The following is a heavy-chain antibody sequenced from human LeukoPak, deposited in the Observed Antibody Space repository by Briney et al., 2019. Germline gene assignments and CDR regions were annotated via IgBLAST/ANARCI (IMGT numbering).Heavy chain of an antibody. CDR2: ISGSAHKI. CDR1: GFTFSNYA. V-gene: IGHV3-23*01. CDR3: AGRPTGYSSGYIH. J-gene: IGHJ4*02. D-gene: IGHD5-18*01. Sequence: GGSLRLSCAPSGFTFSNYAMSWVRQAPEKGLDWVSVISGSAHKIRYADSVKGRFTISRDNSENIVYLQMNNLRVEDTAVYYCAGRPTGYSSGYIHWGQGTLVTVSS.